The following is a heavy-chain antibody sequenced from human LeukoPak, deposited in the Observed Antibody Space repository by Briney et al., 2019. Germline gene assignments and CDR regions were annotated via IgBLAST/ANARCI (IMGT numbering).Heavy chain of an antibody. CDR1: GFTFDDYA. D-gene: IGHD3-3*01. CDR2: ISGDGGST. J-gene: IGHJ3*02. CDR3: AKNGGAYYDFFTNAFDI. V-gene: IGHV3-43*02. Sequence: PGGSLRLSCAASGFTFDDYAMHWVRHAPGKGLEWVALISGDGGSTYYADSVKGRFTISRDNSKNSLYLQMNSLRTEDTALYYCAKNGGAYYDFFTNAFDIWGQGTMVTVSS.